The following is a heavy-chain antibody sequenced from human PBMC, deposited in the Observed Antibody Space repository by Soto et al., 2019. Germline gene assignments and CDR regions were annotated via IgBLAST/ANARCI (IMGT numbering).Heavy chain of an antibody. J-gene: IGHJ4*02. V-gene: IGHV3-23*01. CDR1: GFTFSSYA. CDR3: AMAYNDYYDSSGTFDY. Sequence: GGSLRLSCAASGFTFSSYAMSWVRQAPGKGLEWVSAISGSGGSTYYADSVKGRFTISRDNSKNTLYLQMNSLRAEDTAVYYCAMAYNDYYDSSGTFDYWGQGTLVTVSS. D-gene: IGHD3-22*01. CDR2: ISGSGGST.